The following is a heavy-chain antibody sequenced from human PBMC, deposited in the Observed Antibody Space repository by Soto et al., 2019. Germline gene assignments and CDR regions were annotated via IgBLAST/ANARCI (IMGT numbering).Heavy chain of an antibody. J-gene: IGHJ6*02. CDR3: ARLSFSYGVDV. Sequence: SETLSLTCAVSGGSISSANWWTWVRQPPGKGLEWIGEIYHGGSTSYNPSLKSRVTLSLDKFKNHFSLNLTSVTAADTAVYYCARLSFSYGVDVWGQGTTVTV. CDR2: IYHGGST. V-gene: IGHV4-4*02. CDR1: GGSISSANW.